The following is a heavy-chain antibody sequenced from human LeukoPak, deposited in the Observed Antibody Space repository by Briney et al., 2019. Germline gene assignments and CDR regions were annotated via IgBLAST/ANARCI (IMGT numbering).Heavy chain of an antibody. J-gene: IGHJ4*02. CDR1: GFRFSTYW. V-gene: IGHV3-7*03. D-gene: IGHD4-17*01. CDR3: AKDRSITVRAFDY. Sequence: PGGSLRLSCETSGFRFSTYWMSWVGQPPGKGLEWVANIRQDGSEKYYVDSVKGRFTISRDNSKNTLYLQMNSLRAEDTAIYYCAKDRSITVRAFDYWGQGTLVTVSS. CDR2: IRQDGSEK.